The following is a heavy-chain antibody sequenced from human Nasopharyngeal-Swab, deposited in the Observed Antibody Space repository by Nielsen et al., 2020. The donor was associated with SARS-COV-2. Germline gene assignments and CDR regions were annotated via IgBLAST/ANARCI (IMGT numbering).Heavy chain of an antibody. J-gene: IGHJ4*02. D-gene: IGHD2-15*01. Sequence: GGSLRLSCSASGFTFSSYTMHWVRQAPGKGLEHVSAISSNGGSTYYADSVKGRFTISRDNSKNTLNLQMSSLRAEDTAVYCCVKDRGAHSVVVVAASWGQGTRVTVSS. V-gene: IGHV3-64D*06. CDR1: GFTFSSYT. CDR3: VKDRGAHSVVVVAAS. CDR2: ISSNGGST.